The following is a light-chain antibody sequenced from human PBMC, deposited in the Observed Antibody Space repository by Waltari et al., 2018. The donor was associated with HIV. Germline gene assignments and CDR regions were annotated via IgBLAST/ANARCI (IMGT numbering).Light chain of an antibody. CDR3: NSYSSTTSLV. Sequence: QSALTQPASVSGSPGQSITISCTGTSGDVGAYHYVSWYQHRPGKAPQLIIYEVTNRPSGVSSRFSGSQSVNTASLTISGLQAEDEADYYSNSYSSTTSLVFGGGTKLTVL. CDR2: EVT. V-gene: IGLV2-14*01. CDR1: SGDVGAYHY. J-gene: IGLJ2*01.